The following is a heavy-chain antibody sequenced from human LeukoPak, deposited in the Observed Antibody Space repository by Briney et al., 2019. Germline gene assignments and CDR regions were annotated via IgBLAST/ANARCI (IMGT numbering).Heavy chain of an antibody. CDR1: DGSITNYD. Sequence: SETLSLTCTVSDGSITNYDWSWVRQPPGKGLEFIGHVHYSGTTNYNPSLRSRVTISIDASKKHFFLKLKSVTAADTAVYYCATGYGDFRVEGRYFYSWGQGTLVTVSS. D-gene: IGHD4-17*01. CDR3: ATGYGDFRVEGRYFYS. V-gene: IGHV4-59*01. J-gene: IGHJ4*02. CDR2: VHYSGTT.